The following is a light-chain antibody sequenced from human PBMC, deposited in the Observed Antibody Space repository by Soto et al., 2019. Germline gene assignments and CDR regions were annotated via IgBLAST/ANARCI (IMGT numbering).Light chain of an antibody. J-gene: IGKJ4*01. CDR3: QQRSNWPLS. Sequence: EIVLTQSPATLSLSPGERATLSCRAGQSVSTFLAWYQQKPGQAPRLLIYEASKRATGIPTRFSGSGSGTDFTLTISSLEPEDFAVYYCQQRSNWPLSFGGGTKVEIK. CDR1: QSVSTF. V-gene: IGKV3-11*01. CDR2: EAS.